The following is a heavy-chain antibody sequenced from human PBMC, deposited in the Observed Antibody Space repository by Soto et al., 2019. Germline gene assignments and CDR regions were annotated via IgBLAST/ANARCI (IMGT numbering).Heavy chain of an antibody. D-gene: IGHD3-22*01. CDR2: IYHSGST. Sequence: SETLPLTCAVSGGSISSGGYSRSWIRQPPGKGLEWIGYIYHSGSTYYNPSLKSRVTISVDRSKNQFSLKLSSVTAADTAVYYCARSYYYDSSGYYGYYFDYWGQGTLVTVS. CDR1: GGSISSGGYS. V-gene: IGHV4-30-2*01. J-gene: IGHJ4*02. CDR3: ARSYYYDSSGYYGYYFDY.